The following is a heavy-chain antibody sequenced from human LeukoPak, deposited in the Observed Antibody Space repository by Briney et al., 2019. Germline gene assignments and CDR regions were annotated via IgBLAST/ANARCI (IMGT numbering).Heavy chain of an antibody. J-gene: IGHJ6*02. D-gene: IGHD4-17*01. CDR2: ISYDGSNK. Sequence: GSLRLSCAASGFTFSSYAMHWVRQAPGKGLEWVAVISYDGSNKYYADSVKGRFTISRDNSKNTLYLQMNSLRAEDTAVYYCAKDLPLQGLRGMDVWGQGTTVTVSS. CDR1: GFTFSSYA. CDR3: AKDLPLQGLRGMDV. V-gene: IGHV3-30-3*01.